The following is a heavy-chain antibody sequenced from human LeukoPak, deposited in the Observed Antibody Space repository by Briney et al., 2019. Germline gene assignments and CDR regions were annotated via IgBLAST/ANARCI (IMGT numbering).Heavy chain of an antibody. CDR2: TYYRSKWNN. CDR3: ARYNWNGGRAFDV. CDR1: GDSVSTSSVA. V-gene: IGHV6-1*01. Sequence: SQTLSLTCAISGDSVSTSSVAWNWIRQSPSRSLEWLGRTYYRSKWNNDYAVSVKSRIIINPDTSKSQFSLQLNSVTPEDTAVYYCARYNWNGGRAFDVWGQGTTVTVSS. J-gene: IGHJ3*01. D-gene: IGHD1-1*01.